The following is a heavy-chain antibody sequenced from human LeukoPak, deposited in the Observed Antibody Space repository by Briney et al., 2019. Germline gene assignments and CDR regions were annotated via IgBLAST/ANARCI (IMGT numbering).Heavy chain of an antibody. V-gene: IGHV1-8*02. CDR2: MNPNSGNT. CDR1: GYTFTSYD. CDR3: ARVPYYDILTGYYYFDY. J-gene: IGHJ4*02. D-gene: IGHD3-9*01. Sequence: EASVKVSCKASGYTFTSYDINWVRQATGQGLEWMGWMNPNSGNTGYAQKFQGRVTMTRNTSISTAYMELSSLRSEDTAVYYCARVPYYDILTGYYYFDYWGQGTLVTVSS.